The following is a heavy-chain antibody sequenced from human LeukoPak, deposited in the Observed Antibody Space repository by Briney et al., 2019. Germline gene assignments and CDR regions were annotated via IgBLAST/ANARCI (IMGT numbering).Heavy chain of an antibody. CDR2: ISGGGDST. Sequence: PGGSLRLSCAASGFTFSSYAMSWVRQAPGKGLEWVSAISGGGDSTYYADSVKGRFTISRDNSKNTLYLQMNSLRAEDTAVYYCAATSLGLGLGWFDPWGQGTLVTVSS. CDR1: GFTFSSYA. J-gene: IGHJ5*02. V-gene: IGHV3-23*01. D-gene: IGHD3/OR15-3a*01. CDR3: AATSLGLGLGWFDP.